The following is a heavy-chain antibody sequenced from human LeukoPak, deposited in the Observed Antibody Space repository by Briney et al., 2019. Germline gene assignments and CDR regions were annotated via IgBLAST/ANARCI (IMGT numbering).Heavy chain of an antibody. Sequence: ASVKVSCKTSGYTFGNYYIHWVRQAPGQGLEWMGTINPSSGSPSYAQKFQGRVTMTRDMSTSTVYMELSSLRSEDTAVYYCASGTTDIVVVPATLRNYYFDYWGQGTLVTVSS. J-gene: IGHJ4*02. D-gene: IGHD2-2*01. CDR1: GYTFGNYY. CDR3: ASGTTDIVVVPATLRNYYFDY. CDR2: INPSSGSP. V-gene: IGHV1-46*01.